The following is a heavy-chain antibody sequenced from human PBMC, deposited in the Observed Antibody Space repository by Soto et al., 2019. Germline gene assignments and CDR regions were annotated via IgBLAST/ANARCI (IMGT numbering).Heavy chain of an antibody. CDR3: SGSLAMDFDS. V-gene: IGHV3-49*04. Sequence: PGGSLRLSCSASGFNFAAYTMSWVRLTPGKGLEWVGFIRRIAYGGTTDYAASVKGRFTISRDDSRKIVYLQMSGVKIEDTAVYYCSGSLAMDFDSWGQGTLVTVS. D-gene: IGHD2-2*03. CDR1: GFNFAAYT. J-gene: IGHJ4*02. CDR2: IRRIAYGGTT.